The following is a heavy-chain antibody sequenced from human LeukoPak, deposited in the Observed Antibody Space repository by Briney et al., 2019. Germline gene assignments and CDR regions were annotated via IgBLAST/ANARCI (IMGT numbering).Heavy chain of an antibody. Sequence: GGSLRLSCAASGFTFSGYDMNWVRQAPGKGLEWVSHISSSSSTIYYTDSVKGRFTISRDNAKNSLFLQMNSLRDEDTAVYYCARDSRGYGRFDDWGQGTLVTVSS. CDR1: GFTFSGYD. CDR3: ARDSRGYGRFDD. J-gene: IGHJ4*02. CDR2: ISSSSSTI. D-gene: IGHD6-25*01. V-gene: IGHV3-48*02.